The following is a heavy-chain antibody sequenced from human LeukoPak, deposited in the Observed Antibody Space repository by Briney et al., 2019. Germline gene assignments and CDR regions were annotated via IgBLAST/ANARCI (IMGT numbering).Heavy chain of an antibody. J-gene: IGHJ4*02. CDR1: GYTLTELS. D-gene: IGHD2-21*02. V-gene: IGHV1-24*01. Sequence: GASVKVSCKVSGYTLTELSMHWARQAPGKGLEWMGGFDPEDGETIYAQKFQGRVTMTEDTSTDTAYMELSSLRSEDTAVYYCATGLPGALRPLLGYWGQGTLVTVSS. CDR3: ATGLPGALRPLLGY. CDR2: FDPEDGET.